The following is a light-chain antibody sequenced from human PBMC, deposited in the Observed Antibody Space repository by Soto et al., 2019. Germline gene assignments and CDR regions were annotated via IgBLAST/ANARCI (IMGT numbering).Light chain of an antibody. V-gene: IGKV2-28*01. J-gene: IGKJ3*01. CDR2: LGS. CDR3: MQALQTHT. CDR1: QSLLHSNGYNY. Sequence: DIVMTQSPLSLPVTPGEPASISCRSSQSLLHSNGYNYLDWYLQKPGQSPQLRIYLGSNRASGVTYRFSGSGSGTDFTLKSSRVEAEDVGVYYCMQALQTHTFGPGTKVDIK.